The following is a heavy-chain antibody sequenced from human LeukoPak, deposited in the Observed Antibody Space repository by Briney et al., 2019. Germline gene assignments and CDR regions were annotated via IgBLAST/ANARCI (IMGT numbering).Heavy chain of an antibody. J-gene: IGHJ3*02. V-gene: IGHV3-30*02. CDR3: AKDPRVGGNPTDAFDI. Sequence: GGSLRLSCAASGFTFSSYGMHWVRQAPGKGLERVAYIRYDGSNKYYADSVKGRFTISRDNSKNTLYLQMNSLRAEDTAVYYCAKDPRVGGNPTDAFDIWGQGTMVTVSS. CDR1: GFTFSSYG. CDR2: IRYDGSNK. D-gene: IGHD1-26*01.